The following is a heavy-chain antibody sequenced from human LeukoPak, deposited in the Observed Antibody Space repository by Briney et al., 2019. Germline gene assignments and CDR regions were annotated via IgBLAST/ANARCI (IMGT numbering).Heavy chain of an antibody. J-gene: IGHJ4*02. CDR2: INQDGAEK. CDR1: RFSFRSFW. CDR3: ARLDINSIGRYKNDY. Sequence: GGSLRLSCAASRFSFRSFWMTWVRQAPGRGREGVANINQDGAEKYYGESVKGRFTISRDNAKNSLFLQMDSLRVEDTAVYYCARLDINSIGRYKNDYWGQGTLVTVSS. V-gene: IGHV3-7*01. D-gene: IGHD6-19*01.